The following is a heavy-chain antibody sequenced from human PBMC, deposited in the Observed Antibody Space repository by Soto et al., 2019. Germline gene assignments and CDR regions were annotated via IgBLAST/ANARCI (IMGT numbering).Heavy chain of an antibody. V-gene: IGHV3-48*03. CDR2: ISSSGSTI. Sequence: GGSLRLSCAASGFTFSSYEMNWVRQAPGKGLEWVSYISSSGSTIYYADSVKGRFTISRDNAKNSLYLQMNSLRAEDTAVYYCGGGNLYYYYYGMDVWGQGTTVTVSS. J-gene: IGHJ6*02. D-gene: IGHD2-21*02. CDR3: GGGNLYYYYYGMDV. CDR1: GFTFSSYE.